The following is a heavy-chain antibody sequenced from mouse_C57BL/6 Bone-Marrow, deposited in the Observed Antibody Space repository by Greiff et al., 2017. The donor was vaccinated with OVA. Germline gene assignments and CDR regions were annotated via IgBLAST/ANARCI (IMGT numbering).Heavy chain of an antibody. CDR3: TTMVVADY. V-gene: IGHV14-4*01. J-gene: IGHJ2*01. D-gene: IGHD1-1*01. CDR1: GFNIKDDY. CDR2: IDPENGDT. Sequence: VQLQQSGAELVRPGASVKLSCTASGFNIKDDYMHWVKQRPEQGLEWIGWIDPENGDTEYASKFQGKATITAETSSNTAYLQLSSLTSEDTAVYYCTTMVVADYWGQGTTLTVSS.